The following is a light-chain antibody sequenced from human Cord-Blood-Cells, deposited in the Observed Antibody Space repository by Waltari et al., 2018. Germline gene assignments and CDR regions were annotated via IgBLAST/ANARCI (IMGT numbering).Light chain of an antibody. CDR1: QSVSSSY. Sequence: EIVLTPSPGTLSLSPGERATLSCRASQSVSSSYLAWYQQKPGPAPRLLIYGASSRATGIPDRFSGSGSETDVTLTISRLEPEDFAVYYCQQYGSSPLTFGGGTKVEIK. CDR3: QQYGSSPLT. J-gene: IGKJ4*01. V-gene: IGKV3-20*01. CDR2: GAS.